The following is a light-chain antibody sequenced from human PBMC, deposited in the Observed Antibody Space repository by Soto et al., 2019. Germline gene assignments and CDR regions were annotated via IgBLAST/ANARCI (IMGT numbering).Light chain of an antibody. J-gene: IGKJ1*01. CDR3: QQRSNWPPRWT. Sequence: EIVLTQSPATLSLSPGKRATLSCRASQSVSSYLAWYQQKPGQATRLLIYDASNRATGIPARFSGSGSGTDFTLTFSSLEPEDFAVYYCQQRSNWPPRWTFGQGTKVEIK. CDR2: DAS. CDR1: QSVSSY. V-gene: IGKV3-11*01.